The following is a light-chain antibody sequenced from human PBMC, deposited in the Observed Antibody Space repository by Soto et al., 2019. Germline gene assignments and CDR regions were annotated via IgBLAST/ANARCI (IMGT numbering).Light chain of an antibody. CDR2: AAS. Sequence: DIQMTQSPSSLSASVGDRVTITCRASQSISSYLNWYQQKPGKAPKLLIYAASSLQSGVPSRFSGSGSVTDFTLTISSLQPEDFASYYCQQSYSTPLIFGGGTKLEIK. J-gene: IGKJ4*01. V-gene: IGKV1-39*01. CDR3: QQSYSTPLI. CDR1: QSISSY.